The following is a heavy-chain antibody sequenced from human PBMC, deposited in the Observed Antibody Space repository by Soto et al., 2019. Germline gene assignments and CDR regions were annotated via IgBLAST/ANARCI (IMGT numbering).Heavy chain of an antibody. D-gene: IGHD6-19*01. CDR1: GYTFTSYA. Sequence: QVQLVQSGAEVKKPGASVKVSCKASGYTFTSYAMHWVRQAPGQSREWMGCINAGNGNTKYSQKFQGRVTITRDTSASTAYMELSSLRSEDTAVYYCARDRWDSSGLFDYWGQGTLVTVSS. CDR2: INAGNGNT. J-gene: IGHJ4*02. V-gene: IGHV1-3*01. CDR3: ARDRWDSSGLFDY.